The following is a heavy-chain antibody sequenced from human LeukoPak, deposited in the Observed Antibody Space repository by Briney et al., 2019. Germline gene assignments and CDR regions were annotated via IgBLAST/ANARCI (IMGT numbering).Heavy chain of an antibody. CDR3: ARGWRFSSGYRKYFQH. CDR1: GYTFTSYD. V-gene: IGHV1-8*01. Sequence: ASVKVSCKASGYTFTSYDINWVRQATGQGLEWMGWTNPNSGNTGYAQKFQGRVTMTRNTSISTAYMELSSLRSEDTAVYYCARGWRFSSGYRKYFQHWGQGTLVTVSS. CDR2: TNPNSGNT. J-gene: IGHJ1*01. D-gene: IGHD3-22*01.